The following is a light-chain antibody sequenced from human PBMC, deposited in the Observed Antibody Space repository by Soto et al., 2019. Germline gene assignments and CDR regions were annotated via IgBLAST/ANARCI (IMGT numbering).Light chain of an antibody. Sequence: EILLTQSPGTLSLSPGERATLSCRASQSVSNSYLTCYKQKPGQAPRLLIYGASGRGTGIRDGFSGSGSGTDFTLTISKLAHEDIAVYYCQQYGNSPYTFGQWTKLE. CDR3: QQYGNSPYT. CDR1: QSVSNSY. CDR2: GAS. V-gene: IGKV3-20*01. J-gene: IGKJ2*01.